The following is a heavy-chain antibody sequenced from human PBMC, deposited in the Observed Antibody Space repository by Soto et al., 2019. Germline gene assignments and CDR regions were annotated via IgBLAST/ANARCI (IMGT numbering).Heavy chain of an antibody. CDR1: GYTFRNYD. J-gene: IGHJ6*02. Sequence: QVQLVQSGAEVKRPGASVKVSCKASGYTFRNYDVAWVRRAPGHGLEWMGWISISKGKTYYQESLQGRVTMTMDTGTTTAYMEVRRLRSDDTDVYYCARKGYIGNFGLDVWGQGTTDTVSS. CDR2: ISISKGKT. CDR3: ARKGYIGNFGLDV. V-gene: IGHV1-18*01. D-gene: IGHD5-12*01.